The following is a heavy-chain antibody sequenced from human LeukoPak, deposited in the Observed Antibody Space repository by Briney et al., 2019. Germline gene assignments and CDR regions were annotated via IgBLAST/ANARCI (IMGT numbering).Heavy chain of an antibody. J-gene: IGHJ5*02. V-gene: IGHV4-34*01. CDR3: ARGAPRPRKQQVNWFDP. CDR1: GGSFSGYY. D-gene: IGHD6-13*01. Sequence: PSETLSLTSAVCGGSFSGYYWSWIRQPPGKGLEWIGEINHSGSTNYNPSLKSRVTISADTSKNQFSLKLSSVTAADTAVYYCARGAPRPRKQQVNWFDPWGQGTLVTVSS. CDR2: INHSGST.